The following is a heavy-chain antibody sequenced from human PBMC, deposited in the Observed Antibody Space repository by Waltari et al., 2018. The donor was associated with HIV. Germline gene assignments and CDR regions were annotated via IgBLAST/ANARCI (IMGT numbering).Heavy chain of an antibody. J-gene: IGHJ4*02. V-gene: IGHV1-3*01. CDR1: GYTLTNFA. CDR3: ARGSLYRDLDK. D-gene: IGHD2-2*02. Sequence: QVQVVQSGDEVKKPGASVKVPCQTSGYTLTNFAIHWVRQAPGHRLEWMGWINAGNVNTRYSQKCQGRVTITRDTSASTADMEMSSLRFEDTAKYYCARGSLYRDLDKWGQGTLVTVSS. CDR2: INAGNVNT.